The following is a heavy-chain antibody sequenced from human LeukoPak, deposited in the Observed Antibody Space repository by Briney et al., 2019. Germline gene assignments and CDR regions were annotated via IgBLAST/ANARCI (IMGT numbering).Heavy chain of an antibody. CDR2: IYPGDSDT. CDR3: ARHAIMGATKSYFDY. V-gene: IGHV5-51*01. Sequence: GASLEISFKGSGYRFNSYWIAWVRPMPGKGLECMGIIYPGDSDTRYSPSFQGQVTISVDKSISTAYLQWSSLKASDSAMYYCARHAIMGATKSYFDYWGQGTLATVSS. D-gene: IGHD1-26*01. J-gene: IGHJ4*02. CDR1: GYRFNSYW.